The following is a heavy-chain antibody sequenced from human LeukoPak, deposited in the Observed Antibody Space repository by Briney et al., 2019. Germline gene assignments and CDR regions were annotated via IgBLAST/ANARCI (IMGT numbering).Heavy chain of an antibody. CDR3: ARDDGYSSSWSFDY. D-gene: IGHD6-13*01. CDR2: IYSGGST. J-gene: IGHJ4*02. V-gene: IGHV3-66*01. Sequence: GGSLRLSCAASGFTVSSNYMSWVRQAPGKGLEWVSVIYSGGSTYYADSVKGRFTISRDNSKNTLYLQMNSLRAEDTAVYYRARDDGYSSSWSFDYWGQGTLVTVSS. CDR1: GFTVSSNY.